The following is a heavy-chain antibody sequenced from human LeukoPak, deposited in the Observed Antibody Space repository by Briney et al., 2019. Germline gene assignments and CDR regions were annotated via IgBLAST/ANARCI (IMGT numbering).Heavy chain of an antibody. CDR1: GASVSGSNYY. CDR2: IYYSGST. D-gene: IGHD3-16*01. V-gene: IGHV4-61*01. Sequence: PSETLSLTCAVSGASVSGSNYYWGWIRQPPGKGLEWIGYIYYSGSTNYNPSLKSRVTISVDTSKNQFSLKLSSVTAADTAVYYCARGIEIRGWGYYFDYWGQGTLVTVSS. CDR3: ARGIEIRGWGYYFDY. J-gene: IGHJ4*02.